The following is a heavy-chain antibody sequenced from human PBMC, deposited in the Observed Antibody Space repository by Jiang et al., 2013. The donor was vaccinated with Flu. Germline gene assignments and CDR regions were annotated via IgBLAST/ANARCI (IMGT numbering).Heavy chain of an antibody. Sequence: SCKASGYTFTSYFIHWVRQAPGQGLEWMGMIDPSGGSTSYAQKFQGRVTMTQGHVHEHSLLELSRLRSEDTAVYSCARDPVSTATRLDIDYWGQGSLVTVSS. D-gene: IGHD6-6*01. CDR1: GYTFTSYF. V-gene: IGHV1-46*01. CDR2: IDPSGGST. J-gene: IGHJ4*02. CDR3: ARDPVSTATRLDIDY.